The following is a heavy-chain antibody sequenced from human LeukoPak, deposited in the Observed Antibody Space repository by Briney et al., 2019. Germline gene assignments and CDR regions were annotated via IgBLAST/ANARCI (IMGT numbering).Heavy chain of an antibody. J-gene: IGHJ4*02. CDR3: ARRPESPITGFDF. CDR1: GYSVSSAYY. D-gene: IGHD1-14*01. Sequence: SETLSLTCAVSGYSVSSAYYWAWIRQPPGAGLEWIGSIYPSGTTYYKSSLSSRLSISIDASRNQFSQRLSSVTAADTAMYYCARRPESPITGFDFWGQGALVAVSS. CDR2: IYPSGTT. V-gene: IGHV4-38-2*01.